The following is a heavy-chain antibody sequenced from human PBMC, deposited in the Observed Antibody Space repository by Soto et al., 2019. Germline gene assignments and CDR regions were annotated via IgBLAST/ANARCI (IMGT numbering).Heavy chain of an antibody. J-gene: IGHJ5*02. CDR3: ARVGRTMTYYYDSSGYLGWFDP. Sequence: QVQLVQSGAEVKKPGASVKVSCKASGYTFTSYGISWVRQAPGQGLQWMGWISAYNGNTNYAQKLQGRVTMTTDTSTSTAYMELRSLRSDDTAVYYCARVGRTMTYYYDSSGYLGWFDPWGQGTLVAVSS. CDR1: GYTFTSYG. V-gene: IGHV1-18*04. CDR2: ISAYNGNT. D-gene: IGHD3-22*01.